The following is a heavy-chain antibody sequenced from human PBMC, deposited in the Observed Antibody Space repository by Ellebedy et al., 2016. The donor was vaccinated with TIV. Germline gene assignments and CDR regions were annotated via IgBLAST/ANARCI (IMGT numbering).Heavy chain of an antibody. V-gene: IGHV4-59*12. CDR2: IHYNGNT. CDR1: GGSISSYY. D-gene: IGHD5-12*01. CDR3: ASHRGFYSGWSFDY. Sequence: MPSETLSLTCTVSGGSISSYYWSWIRQPPGKGLEWIAFIHYNGNTNYNPSLKSRVTMSPDTSTNQFSLKVNSVTAADTAIYYCASHRGFYSGWSFDYWGQGTLTTVSS. J-gene: IGHJ4*02.